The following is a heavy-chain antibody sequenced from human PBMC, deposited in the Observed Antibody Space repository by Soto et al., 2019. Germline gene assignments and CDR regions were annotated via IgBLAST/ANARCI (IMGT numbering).Heavy chain of an antibody. CDR1: GFTFSSYA. Sequence: GGSLRLSCAASGFTFSSYAMSWVRQAPGKGLGWVSAISGSGGSTYYADSVKGRFTISRDNSKNTLYLQMNSLRAEDTAVYYCAKERGYCSGGSCCSDYWGQGTLVTVSS. CDR3: AKERGYCSGGSCCSDY. D-gene: IGHD2-15*01. V-gene: IGHV3-23*01. CDR2: ISGSGGST. J-gene: IGHJ4*02.